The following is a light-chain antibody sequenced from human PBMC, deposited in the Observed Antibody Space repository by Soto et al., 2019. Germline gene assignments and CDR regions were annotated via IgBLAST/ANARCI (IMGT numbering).Light chain of an antibody. CDR1: QFVSSR. J-gene: IGKJ1*01. CDR2: DTS. V-gene: IGKV3-15*01. Sequence: TQSPATLSASPGDRVTLSCRASQFVSSRLEWYQQRPGPVPRLLIYDTSTWALGISARFRCSGSGTEFTLTISGLQSEDFAVYYCQEYFQWPPGMFGPGTKVDIK. CDR3: QEYFQWPPGM.